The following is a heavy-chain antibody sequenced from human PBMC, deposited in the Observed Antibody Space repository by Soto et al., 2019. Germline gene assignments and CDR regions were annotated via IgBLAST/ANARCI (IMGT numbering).Heavy chain of an antibody. J-gene: IGHJ4*02. CDR1: GYTLTELS. Sequence: ASVKVSCKVSGYTLTELSMHWVRQAPGKGLEWMGGFDPEDGETIYAQKFQGRVTMTEDTSTDTAYMELSSLRSEDTAVYYCATDLWVAGAFEYWGQGTLVTVSS. D-gene: IGHD6-19*01. CDR2: FDPEDGET. CDR3: ATDLWVAGAFEY. V-gene: IGHV1-24*01.